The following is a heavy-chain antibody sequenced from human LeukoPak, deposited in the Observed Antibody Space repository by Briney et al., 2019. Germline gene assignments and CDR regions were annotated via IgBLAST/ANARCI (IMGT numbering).Heavy chain of an antibody. V-gene: IGHV1-46*01. CDR3: ARVASSTQTFDY. J-gene: IGHJ4*02. CDR1: GYTFTSYY. CDR2: INPSGGST. Sequence: ASVKVSCKASGYTFTSYYMHWVRQAPGQGLEWMGIINPSGGSTSYAQKFQGRVTMTRDMSTSTVYMELSSLRSEDTAVYYCARVASSTQTFDYWGQGTLVTVSS.